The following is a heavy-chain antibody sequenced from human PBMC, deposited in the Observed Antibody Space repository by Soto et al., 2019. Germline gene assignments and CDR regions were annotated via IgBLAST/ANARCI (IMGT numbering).Heavy chain of an antibody. Sequence: PWGSLRLSCAASGFTFSSYEMNWVRQAPGKGLEWVSYISSSGSTIYYADSVKGRFTISRDNAKNSLYLQMNSLRAEDTAVYYCARINYYDSSGYDDAFDIWGQGTMVTVSS. CDR3: ARINYYDSSGYDDAFDI. V-gene: IGHV3-48*03. J-gene: IGHJ3*02. CDR2: ISSSGSTI. D-gene: IGHD3-22*01. CDR1: GFTFSSYE.